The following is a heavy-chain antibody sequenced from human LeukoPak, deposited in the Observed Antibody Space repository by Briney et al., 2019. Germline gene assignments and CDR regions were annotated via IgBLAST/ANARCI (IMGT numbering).Heavy chain of an antibody. CDR1: GFTFSSYG. CDR2: ISTSGEST. Sequence: GGSLRLSCAASGFTFSSYGMSWVRQAPGQGLEWVSAISTSGESTYYADSVKGHFTISRGNSKNTLYLQMNSLRAEDTAIYFCAKGSGNGYGSGPFDYWGQGTLVTVSS. D-gene: IGHD3-10*01. V-gene: IGHV3-23*01. CDR3: AKGSGNGYGSGPFDY. J-gene: IGHJ4*02.